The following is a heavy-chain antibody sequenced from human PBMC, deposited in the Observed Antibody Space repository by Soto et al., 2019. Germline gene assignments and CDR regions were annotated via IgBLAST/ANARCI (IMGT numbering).Heavy chain of an antibody. V-gene: IGHV3-23*01. CDR1: GFTFSSYA. CDR3: AKNQRKSKQQLARYFDL. D-gene: IGHD6-13*01. CDR2: ISGSGGST. Sequence: EVQLLESGGGLVQPGGSLRLSCAASGFTFSSYAMSWVRQAPGKGLEWVSAISGSGGSTYYADSVKGRFTISRDNSKNPLYLQMNSLRAEDTAVYYCAKNQRKSKQQLARYFDLWGRGTLVTVSS. J-gene: IGHJ2*01.